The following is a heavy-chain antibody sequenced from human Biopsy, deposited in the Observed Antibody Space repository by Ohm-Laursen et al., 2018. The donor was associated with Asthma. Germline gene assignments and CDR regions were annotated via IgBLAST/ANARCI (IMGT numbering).Heavy chain of an antibody. CDR1: GFTFSSYA. V-gene: IGHV3-48*01. CDR2: ITGSGSTI. Sequence: SLRLSCAASGFTFSSYAFNWVRQAPGKGLEWVSYITGSGSTIYYADSVKGRFTLSRDNAKNSLYLQMNSLRAEDTAVYYCARDGPELPMKLDYWGPGTLVTVSS. D-gene: IGHD3-22*01. CDR3: ARDGPELPMKLDY. J-gene: IGHJ4*02.